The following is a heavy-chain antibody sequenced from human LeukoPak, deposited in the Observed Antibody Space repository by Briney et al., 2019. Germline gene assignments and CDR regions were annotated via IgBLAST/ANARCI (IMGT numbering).Heavy chain of an antibody. Sequence: GGSLRLSCAASGFTVSSNYMSWVRQAPGKGLEWVSVIYSGGSTYYADSVKGRFTISRDNSKNTLYLQMNSLRAEDTAVYYCARDRGTYYDFWSGYTLDVWGKGTTVTVSS. D-gene: IGHD3-3*01. CDR2: IYSGGST. CDR1: GFTVSSNY. J-gene: IGHJ6*04. V-gene: IGHV3-53*01. CDR3: ARDRGTYYDFWSGYTLDV.